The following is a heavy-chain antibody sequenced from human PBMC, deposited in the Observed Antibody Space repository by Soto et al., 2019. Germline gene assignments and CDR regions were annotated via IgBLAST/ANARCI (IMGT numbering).Heavy chain of an antibody. J-gene: IGHJ6*01. D-gene: IGHD2-21*01. CDR2: INLAGQII. CDR3: AKENDSFGDGNMGV. Sequence: EMQVVESGGDLVQPGRSLRLSCAASGFNFYAYAMHWVRQAPGKGLEWVSGINLAGQIIGYADSVKGRFTISRDDAKSSLYLPLAHPGVEDTAPYFLAKENDSFGDGNMGVWGKGTTVIVSS. CDR1: GFNFYAYA. V-gene: IGHV3-9*01.